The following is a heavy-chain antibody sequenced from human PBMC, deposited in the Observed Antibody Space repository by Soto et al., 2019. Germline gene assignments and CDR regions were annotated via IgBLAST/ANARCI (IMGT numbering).Heavy chain of an antibody. CDR3: ARQVVGYCSGGSCSDFDL. CDR1: GGSISSSSYY. D-gene: IGHD2-15*01. Sequence: QLQLQESGPGLVKPSETLSLTCTVSGGSISSSSYYWGWIRQPPGKGLEWIGSIYYSGSTYYNPSLNSRVTTSVDTSKNQFSLKLSSVTAADTAVYYCARQVVGYCSGGSCSDFDLWGRGTLVTVSS. J-gene: IGHJ2*01. V-gene: IGHV4-39*01. CDR2: IYYSGST.